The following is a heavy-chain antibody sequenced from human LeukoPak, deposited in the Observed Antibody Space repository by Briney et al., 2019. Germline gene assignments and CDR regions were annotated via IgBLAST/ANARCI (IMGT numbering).Heavy chain of an antibody. D-gene: IGHD3-22*01. CDR1: GYTFTSYD. Sequence: ASVKVSCKASGYTFTSYDINWVRQATGQGLEWMGWMNPNSGNTGYAQKLQGRVTMTTDTSTSTAYMELRSLRSDDTAVYYCARDLTRYYYDSSGQSDYWGQGTLVTVSS. CDR2: MNPNSGNT. CDR3: ARDLTRYYYDSSGQSDY. V-gene: IGHV1-8*01. J-gene: IGHJ4*02.